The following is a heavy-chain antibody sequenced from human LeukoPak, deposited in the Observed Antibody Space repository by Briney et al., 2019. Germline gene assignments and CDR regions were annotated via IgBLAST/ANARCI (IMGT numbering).Heavy chain of an antibody. CDR2: ISGSGGST. Sequence: GGALRLSCAASGFTFSSYAMSWVRQAPGKGLEWVSAISGSGGSTYYADSVKGRFTISRDNSQNTLYLQMNSLRAEDTAVYYCAKVGYDFWSGYYVDYWGQGTLVTVSS. CDR1: GFTFSSYA. J-gene: IGHJ4*02. CDR3: AKVGYDFWSGYYVDY. V-gene: IGHV3-23*01. D-gene: IGHD3-3*01.